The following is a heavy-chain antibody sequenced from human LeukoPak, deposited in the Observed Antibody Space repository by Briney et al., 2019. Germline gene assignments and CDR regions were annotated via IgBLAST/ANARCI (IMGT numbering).Heavy chain of an antibody. D-gene: IGHD3-16*01. V-gene: IGHV6-1*01. CDR1: GDSVSSSSVA. CDR3: AKDSNFDYVWGSYGAFDI. CDR2: TYYRSKWYY. Sequence: SQTLSLTCAISGDSVSSSSVAWNWIRQSPSRGLEWLGRTYYRSKWYYDYAVSVNSRITINPDTSKNQFSLQLNSVTPEDTAVYYCAKDSNFDYVWGSYGAFDIWGQGTMVTVSS. J-gene: IGHJ3*02.